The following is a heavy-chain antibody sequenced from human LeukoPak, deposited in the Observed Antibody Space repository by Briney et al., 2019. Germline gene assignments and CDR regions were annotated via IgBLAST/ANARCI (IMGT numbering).Heavy chain of an antibody. J-gene: IGHJ4*02. CDR1: GGTFSSYA. D-gene: IGHD3-10*01. CDR3: ARAWTVGSYFDY. V-gene: IGHV1-69*13. Sequence: SVKVSCKASGGTFSSYAISWVRQAPGQGLEWMGGIIPIFGTANYAQKFQGRVTIAADESTSTAYMELSSLRSEDTAVYYCARAWTVGSYFDYWGQGTLVTVSS. CDR2: IIPIFGTA.